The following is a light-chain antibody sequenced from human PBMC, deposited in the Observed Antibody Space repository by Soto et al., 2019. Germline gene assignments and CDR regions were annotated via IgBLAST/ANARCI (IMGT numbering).Light chain of an antibody. CDR3: SSYTSSSPYV. CDR2: DVS. CDR1: SSDVGGYNY. Sequence: QSVLTQPASVSGSRGQWITISCTGTSSDVGGYNYVSWYQQHPGKAPKLMIYDVSNRPSGVSNRFSGSKSGNTASLTISGLQAEDEADYYCSSYTSSSPYVFGTGTKVTVL. J-gene: IGLJ1*01. V-gene: IGLV2-14*01.